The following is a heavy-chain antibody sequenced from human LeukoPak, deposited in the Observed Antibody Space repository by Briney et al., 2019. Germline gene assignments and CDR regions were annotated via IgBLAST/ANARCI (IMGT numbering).Heavy chain of an antibody. Sequence: SETLSLTCTVSGYSISSGFSWAWIRQPPGKGLGWIGIVYHSGSTYYNPSLKSRVTISLDTTKNQFSLNLTSVTAADTAVYYCAVGRSYWGQGNLVTVSS. V-gene: IGHV4-38-2*02. CDR3: AVGRSY. CDR1: GYSISSGFS. CDR2: VYHSGST. J-gene: IGHJ4*02.